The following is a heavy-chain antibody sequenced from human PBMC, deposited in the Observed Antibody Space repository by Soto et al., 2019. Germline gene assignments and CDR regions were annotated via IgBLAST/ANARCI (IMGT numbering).Heavy chain of an antibody. V-gene: IGHV4-39*01. CDR1: GGSISSSTYY. D-gene: IGHD6-19*01. Sequence: QLQLQESGPGLVKPSETLSLTCTVSGGSISSSTYYWGWIRQPPGKGLEWIGSIFYSGSTYGNPSLKGRFSISVDPSKNQLSLKLSSVTAADTAVYYCARHPEIGYRSGWPLGGFDPWGQRTLVSVSS. J-gene: IGHJ5*02. CDR3: ARHPEIGYRSGWPLGGFDP. CDR2: IFYSGST.